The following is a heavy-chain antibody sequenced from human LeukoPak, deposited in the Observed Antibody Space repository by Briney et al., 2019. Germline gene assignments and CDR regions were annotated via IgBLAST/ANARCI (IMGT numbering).Heavy chain of an antibody. CDR3: AKDREVWGFGEDAFDI. CDR2: ISWNSATI. Sequence: PGGSLRLSCAASGFTFDDYAMRWVRQAPGKGMEWVSSISWNSATIGYADSVKGRVTISRDNAKNSLYLQMNVLSAEDTAFYYCAKDREVWGFGEDAFDIWGQGTMVTVSS. J-gene: IGHJ3*02. V-gene: IGHV3-9*01. D-gene: IGHD3-10*01. CDR1: GFTFDDYA.